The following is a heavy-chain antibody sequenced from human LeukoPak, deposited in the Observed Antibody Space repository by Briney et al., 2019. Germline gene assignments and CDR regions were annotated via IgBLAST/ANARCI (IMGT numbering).Heavy chain of an antibody. J-gene: IGHJ4*02. Sequence: GGSLRLSCAASGFTFSSYGIHWVRQAPGKGLEWVAFIRYDGSNKYYADSVKGRFTISRDNAKNSLYLQMNSLRAEDTAVYYCARDAYEPPHFDYWGQGTLVTVSS. V-gene: IGHV3-30*02. CDR1: GFTFSSYG. D-gene: IGHD1-14*01. CDR2: IRYDGSNK. CDR3: ARDAYEPPHFDY.